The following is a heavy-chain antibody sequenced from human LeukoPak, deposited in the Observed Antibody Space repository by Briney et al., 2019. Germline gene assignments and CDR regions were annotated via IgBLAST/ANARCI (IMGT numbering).Heavy chain of an antibody. Sequence: SGTLSLTCTVSGGSISSYYWSWIRQPAGKGLEWIGRIYTSGSPNYNPALKSRVTMSLDTPENQFSLKLSSVTAAETAVYYCAREQSLVLRDRWRHFYYYYYMEATGKGTTVTVS. CDR2: IYTSGSP. D-gene: IGHD6-19*01. V-gene: IGHV4-4*07. CDR1: GGSISSYY. J-gene: IGHJ6*03. CDR3: AREQSLVLRDRWRHFYYYYYMEA.